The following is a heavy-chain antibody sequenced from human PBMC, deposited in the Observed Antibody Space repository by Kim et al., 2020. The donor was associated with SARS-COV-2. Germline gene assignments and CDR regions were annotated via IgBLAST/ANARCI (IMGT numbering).Heavy chain of an antibody. CDR1: GFTFRTYA. J-gene: IGHJ6*01. CDR3: TKDLAGSPCGGDCYYYG. V-gene: IGHV3-23*01. CDR2: VNPDGSAT. Sequence: GGSLRLSCAASGFTFRTYAMAWVRQAPGKGLEWVSAVNPDGSATHYADSVKGRFTISRDMSKNTVSLQMDSLRAEDTAVYYCTKDLAGSPCGGDCYYYG. D-gene: IGHD2-21*01.